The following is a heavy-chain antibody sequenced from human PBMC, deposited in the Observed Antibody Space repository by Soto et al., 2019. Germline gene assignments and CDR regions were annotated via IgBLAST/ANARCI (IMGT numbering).Heavy chain of an antibody. V-gene: IGHV3-23*01. J-gene: IGHJ4*02. D-gene: IGHD2-15*01. CDR2: ISGGTT. CDR3: AGPARGLVLGSFYGISGRTIYYADSVKGRFTISRDNFKNSLFLQMNRLRAEDTAVDYCARDPWAADY. CDR1: GSTFSSDV. Sequence: GGSLRLSCVASGSTFSSDVMSWVRQAPGKGLEWVSGISGGTTYYADSVQGRFTISRDDFKNTLFLQINMLIAEDEAVFGCAGPARGLVLGSFYGISGRTIYYADSVKGRFTISRDNFKNSLFLQMNRLRAEDTAVDYCARDPWAADYWGQGTLVTVSS.